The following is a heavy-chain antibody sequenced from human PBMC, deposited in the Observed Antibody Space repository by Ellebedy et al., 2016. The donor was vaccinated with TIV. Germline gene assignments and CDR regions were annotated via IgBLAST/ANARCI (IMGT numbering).Heavy chain of an antibody. CDR2: INHSGNT. CDR3: ARGVAARYFGSREKTQRNGLDV. V-gene: IGHV4-34*01. Sequence: MPSETLSLTCAVYGGSFSGYYWSWIRQPPGKGLEWIGEINHSGNTYYNPSLKGRVTISVDTSKNQFSLKLSSVTAADTAFYYCARGVAARYFGSREKTQRNGLDVWGQGTTVTVSS. CDR1: GGSFSGYY. J-gene: IGHJ6*02. D-gene: IGHD3-9*01.